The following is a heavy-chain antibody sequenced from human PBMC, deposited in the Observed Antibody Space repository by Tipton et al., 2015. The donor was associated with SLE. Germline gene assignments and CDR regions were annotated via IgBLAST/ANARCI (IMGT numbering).Heavy chain of an antibody. CDR3: ARDFDDFWNDYPYYYFDL. J-gene: IGHJ2*01. Sequence: TLSLTCIVSGGSIISGNSYWSWIRQPAGKGLEWIGRIYTSGSSSYNPSLKSRVTISVDTSKNQFSLRLSAVTAADTAVYYCARDFDDFWNDYPYYYFDLWGRGTLVAVSS. CDR2: IYTSGSS. V-gene: IGHV4-61*02. CDR1: GGSIISGNSY. D-gene: IGHD3-3*01.